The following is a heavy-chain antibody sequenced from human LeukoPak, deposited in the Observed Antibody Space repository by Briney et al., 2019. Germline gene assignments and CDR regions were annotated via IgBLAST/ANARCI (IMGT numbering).Heavy chain of an antibody. CDR3: ARVGGSGWFDY. CDR2: IYYSGST. CDR1: GASVSSGLYY. D-gene: IGHD6-19*01. Sequence: SETLSLTCTLSGASVSSGLYYWSCIRQSPGKRLEWIGRIYYSGSTDCNTSLKSRVTISVDTSKNQFSLKLNSVTAADTAVYFCARVGGSGWFDYWGQGTLVAASS. V-gene: IGHV4-61*01. J-gene: IGHJ4*02.